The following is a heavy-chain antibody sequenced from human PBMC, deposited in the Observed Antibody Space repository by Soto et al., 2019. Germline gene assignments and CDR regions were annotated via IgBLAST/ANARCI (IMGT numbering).Heavy chain of an antibody. D-gene: IGHD6-13*01. Sequence: SETLSLTCTVSGDSVNTVNYYWTWIRQPPGKGLEWIGYVSHSGSTNYSPSLKSRVTLSVDTSKNQFYLTLTSVAAADTAVYYCARGSSRWDYWGQGTLVTVPQ. CDR3: ARGSSRWDY. CDR1: GDSVNTVNYY. J-gene: IGHJ4*02. V-gene: IGHV4-61*01. CDR2: VSHSGST.